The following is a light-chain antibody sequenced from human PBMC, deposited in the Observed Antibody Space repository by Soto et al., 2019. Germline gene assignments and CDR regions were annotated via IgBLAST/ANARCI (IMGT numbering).Light chain of an antibody. J-gene: IGKJ2*01. Sequence: DILMTQSPSSLSASVGDRVTITCRASQSIYSSLNWYHQKPGKAPKLLIYAASNLQSGVPSRFSGSGSGTDFTLSISSLQPEDFATYYCQQSYRAPYTFGQGTKLEI. V-gene: IGKV1-39*01. CDR1: QSIYSS. CDR3: QQSYRAPYT. CDR2: AAS.